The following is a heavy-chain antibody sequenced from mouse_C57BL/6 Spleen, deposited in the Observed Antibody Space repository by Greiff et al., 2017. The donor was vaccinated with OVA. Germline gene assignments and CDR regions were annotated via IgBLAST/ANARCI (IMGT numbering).Heavy chain of an antibody. Sequence: EVQLQQSGAELVRPGASVKLSCTASGFNIKDYYMHWVKQRPEQGLEWIGRIDPEDGDTEYAPKFQGKATMTADTSSNTADLQLSSLTSEDTAIYYCTTPTRYGNPYAMDYWGQGTSVTVSS. J-gene: IGHJ4*01. CDR1: GFNIKDYY. D-gene: IGHD2-1*01. V-gene: IGHV14-1*01. CDR3: TTPTRYGNPYAMDY. CDR2: IDPEDGDT.